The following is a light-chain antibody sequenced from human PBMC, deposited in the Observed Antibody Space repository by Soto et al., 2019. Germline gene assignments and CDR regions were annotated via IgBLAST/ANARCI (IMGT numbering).Light chain of an antibody. V-gene: IGKV3-11*01. CDR2: DAS. CDR3: QQRNSWPPIT. Sequence: EIVLTQSPVTLSLSPGERATLSCRASQSVRTYLAWYQVKPGQAPRLLIYDASSRASGVPARFSGSGSGTEFTRTISSLEPEDFALYYCQQRNSWPPITFGQGTRLEIK. J-gene: IGKJ5*01. CDR1: QSVRTY.